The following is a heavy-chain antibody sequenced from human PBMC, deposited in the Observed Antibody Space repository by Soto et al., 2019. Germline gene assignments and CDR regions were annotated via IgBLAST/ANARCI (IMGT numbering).Heavy chain of an antibody. Sequence: PGGSLRLSCAASGFTFSSYAMHWVRQAPGKGLEWVAVISYDGSNKYYADSVKGRFTISRDNSKNTLYLQMNSLRAEDTAVYYCAKGSYCSGGSCYLLDWFDPWGQGTLVTVSS. J-gene: IGHJ5*02. CDR1: GFTFSSYA. V-gene: IGHV3-30-3*01. CDR2: ISYDGSNK. CDR3: AKGSYCSGGSCYLLDWFDP. D-gene: IGHD2-15*01.